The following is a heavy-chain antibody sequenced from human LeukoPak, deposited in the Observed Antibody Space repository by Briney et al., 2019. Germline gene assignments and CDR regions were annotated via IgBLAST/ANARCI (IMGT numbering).Heavy chain of an antibody. Sequence: PSETLSLTCAVYGGSFSGYYWSWIRQPPGKGLEWIGEINHSGSTNYNPSLKSRVTISVDTSKNQFSLKLSSVTAADTAVYYCARFMVRGAFNRPPNYYGMDVWGQGTTVTVSS. CDR3: ARFMVRGAFNRPPNYYGMDV. D-gene: IGHD3-10*01. CDR1: GGSFSGYY. V-gene: IGHV4-34*01. J-gene: IGHJ6*02. CDR2: INHSGST.